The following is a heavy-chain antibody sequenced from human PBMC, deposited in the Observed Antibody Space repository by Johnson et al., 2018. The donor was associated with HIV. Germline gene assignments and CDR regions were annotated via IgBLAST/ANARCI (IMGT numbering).Heavy chain of an antibody. V-gene: IGHV3-23*04. CDR2: ISGSGGTT. CDR3: ARSGDSMGSFWAGGAFDI. J-gene: IGHJ3*02. CDR1: GFTFSSYA. Sequence: VQLVESGGGLVQPGGSLRLSCAASGFTFSSYAMSWVRQAPGKGLEWVSSISGSGGTTYYADSVKGRFTISRDNSKNTLYLQMNSLRAEDTAVYYCARSGDSMGSFWAGGAFDIWGQGTMVTVSS. D-gene: IGHD3/OR15-3a*01.